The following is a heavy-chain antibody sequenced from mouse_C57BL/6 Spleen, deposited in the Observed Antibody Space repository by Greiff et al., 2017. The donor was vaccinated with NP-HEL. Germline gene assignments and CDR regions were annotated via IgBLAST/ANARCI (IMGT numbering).Heavy chain of an antibody. CDR1: GYAFSSSW. D-gene: IGHD2-3*01. J-gene: IGHJ3*01. Sequence: QVQLQQSGPELVKPGASVQISCKASGYAFSSSWMNWVKQRPGKGLEWIGRIYPGDGDTNYNGKFKGKATLTADKASSTAYMQLSSLTSEDSAVYFCARYDGYSPFAYWGQGTLVTVSA. CDR3: ARYDGYSPFAY. V-gene: IGHV1-82*01. CDR2: IYPGDGDT.